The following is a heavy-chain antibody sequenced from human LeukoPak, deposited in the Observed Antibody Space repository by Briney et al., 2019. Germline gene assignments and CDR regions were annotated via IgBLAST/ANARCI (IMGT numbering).Heavy chain of an antibody. J-gene: IGHJ4*02. CDR2: SNPDNVAT. V-gene: IGHV1-2*06. D-gene: IGHD6-6*01. Sequence: ASVKVSCKASGYDFTAHFMHWIRQAPGQGLEWMGQSNPDNVATKYAPKFQGRVTMTRDTSIATAYMELTSLTSDDTAVYFCVREPYSRSSDRHEKTFDYWGQGTLVTVSS. CDR3: VREPYSRSSDRHEKTFDY. CDR1: GYDFTAHF.